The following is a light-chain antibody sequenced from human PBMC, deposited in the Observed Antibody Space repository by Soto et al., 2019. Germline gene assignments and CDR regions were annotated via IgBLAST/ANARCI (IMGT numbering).Light chain of an antibody. CDR3: AAWDDSLNGV. Sequence: QSVLTQPPSASGTPGQRVTISCSGSSSNIGSNTANWYQQLPGTAPKLLIYSNNQRPSGVPDRFSGSKSGTSASLAISGLQSEDEADYYCAAWDDSLNGVFGGGTQLTVL. CDR2: SNN. CDR1: SSNIGSNT. V-gene: IGLV1-44*01. J-gene: IGLJ3*02.